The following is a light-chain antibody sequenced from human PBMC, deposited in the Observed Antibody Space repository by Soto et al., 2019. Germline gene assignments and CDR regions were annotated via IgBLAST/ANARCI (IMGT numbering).Light chain of an antibody. V-gene: IGKV3-15*01. CDR2: GAS. J-gene: IGKJ5*01. Sequence: EIVMTQSPATLSVPPGDRATLSCRASESVRSNLAWYQQKPGQAPRLLIHGASIRAPDIPARFSGSGSGTQFTLAISTVQSEDFAVYYCQQYYDWPTITFGQGTRLE. CDR1: ESVRSN. CDR3: QQYYDWPTIT.